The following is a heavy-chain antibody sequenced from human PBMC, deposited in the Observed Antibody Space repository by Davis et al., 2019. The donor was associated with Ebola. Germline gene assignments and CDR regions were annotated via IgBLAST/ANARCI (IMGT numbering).Heavy chain of an antibody. CDR1: GYTFTNYY. CDR3: ARRVHQPLTNENWFDP. D-gene: IGHD1-1*01. CDR2: INPSVGTT. J-gene: IGHJ5*02. V-gene: IGHV1-46*01. Sequence: ASVKVSCKASGYTFTNYYMHWVRQAPGQGLEWMGIINPSVGTTRYAQKFQGRVTMTSDTSTSTVYMELSSLRSEDTAVYYCARRVHQPLTNENWFDPWGQGTLVTVSS.